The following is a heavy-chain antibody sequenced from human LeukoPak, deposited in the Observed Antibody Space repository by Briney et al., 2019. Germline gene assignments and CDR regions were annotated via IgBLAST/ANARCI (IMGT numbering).Heavy chain of an antibody. D-gene: IGHD5-18*01. CDR3: ARGPFGYSYGRWGY. Sequence: PSETLSLTCAVYGGSFSGYYWSWIRQPPGKGLEWIGEINHSGSTNYNSSLKSRVTISVDTSKNQFSLKLSSVTAADTAVYYCARGPFGYSYGRWGYWGQGTLVTVSS. V-gene: IGHV4-34*01. J-gene: IGHJ4*02. CDR2: INHSGST. CDR1: GGSFSGYY.